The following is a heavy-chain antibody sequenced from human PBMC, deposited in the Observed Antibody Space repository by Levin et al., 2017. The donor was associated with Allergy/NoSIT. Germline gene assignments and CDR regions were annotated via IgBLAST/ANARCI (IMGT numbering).Heavy chain of an antibody. CDR3: ARGDAAAGDAFDI. V-gene: IGHV3-21*01. Sequence: PGGSLRLSCAASGFTFSSYSMNWVRQAPGKGLEWVSSISSSSSYIYYADSVKGRFTISRDNAKNSLYLQMNSLRAEDTAVYYCARGDAAAGDAFDIWGQGTMVTVSS. CDR2: ISSSSSYI. J-gene: IGHJ3*02. CDR1: GFTFSSYS. D-gene: IGHD6-13*01.